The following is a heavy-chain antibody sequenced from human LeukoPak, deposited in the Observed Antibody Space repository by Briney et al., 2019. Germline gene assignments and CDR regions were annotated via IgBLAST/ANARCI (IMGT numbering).Heavy chain of an antibody. CDR2: IYYSGTT. Sequence: SETLSLTCTVSGGSTSSGAYYGSWIRQHPGKGLEWIGYIYYSGTTYYNPSLKSRVTISVDTSRNQFSLKLSSVTAADTAVYYCARMVRGHYSDGGWFDPWGQGTLVTVSS. CDR3: ARMVRGHYSDGGWFDP. D-gene: IGHD3-10*01. V-gene: IGHV4-31*03. J-gene: IGHJ5*02. CDR1: GGSTSSGAYY.